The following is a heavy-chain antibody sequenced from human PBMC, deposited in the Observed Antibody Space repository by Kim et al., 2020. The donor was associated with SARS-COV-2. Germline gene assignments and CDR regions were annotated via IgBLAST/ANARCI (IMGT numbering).Heavy chain of an antibody. Sequence: ADPVKGRFTISRDNSKNPLSLQMNSLRTEDTAVYYCAREAGSSGSAGYFDYWGQGSVVTVSS. D-gene: IGHD3-22*01. V-gene: IGHV3-30*01. J-gene: IGHJ4*02. CDR3: AREAGSSGSAGYFDY.